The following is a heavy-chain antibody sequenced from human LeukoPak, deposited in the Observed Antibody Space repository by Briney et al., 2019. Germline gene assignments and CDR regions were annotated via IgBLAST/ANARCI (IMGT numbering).Heavy chain of an antibody. Sequence: GGSLRLSCTASGFTFGDYAMSWVRQAAGKGLEWVGFIRSKAYGGTTEYAASVKGRFTISRDDSKSIAYLQMNSLKTEDTAVYYCTRGFIVPAAIRWVGSYYYYGMDVWGQGTTVTVSS. D-gene: IGHD2-2*01. CDR1: GFTFGDYA. CDR2: IRSKAYGGTT. V-gene: IGHV3-49*04. CDR3: TRGFIVPAAIRWVGSYYYYGMDV. J-gene: IGHJ6*02.